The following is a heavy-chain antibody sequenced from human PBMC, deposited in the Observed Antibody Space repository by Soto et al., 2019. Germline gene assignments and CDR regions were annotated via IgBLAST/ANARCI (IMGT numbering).Heavy chain of an antibody. J-gene: IGHJ4*02. CDR2: ISYDGSNK. D-gene: IGHD1-1*01. CDR3: ASGQDNRAVNFDY. Sequence: GGSLRLSCAASGFTFSSYAMHWVRQAPGKGLEWVAVISYDGSNKYYADSVKGRFTISRDNSKNTLYLQMNSLRAEDTAVYYCASGQDNRAVNFDYWGQGTLVTVSS. V-gene: IGHV3-30-3*01. CDR1: GFTFSSYA.